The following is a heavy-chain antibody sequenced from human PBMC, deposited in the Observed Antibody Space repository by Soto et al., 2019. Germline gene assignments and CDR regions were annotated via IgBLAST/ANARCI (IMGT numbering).Heavy chain of an antibody. CDR1: VFTFRRYG. CDR2: MSFDGSNK. CDR3: AKEFGWELQLSHPYYNSGMDV. Sequence: WWSLRLSCSASVFTFRRYGMHWFRQAPGKGLEWVALMSFDGSNKYYADSVRGRFTISSDNSKSTLYLQMDILRPEDTAVYYCAKEFGWELQLSHPYYNSGMDVWGQGTTVTVSS. J-gene: IGHJ6*02. D-gene: IGHD1-1*01. V-gene: IGHV3-30*18.